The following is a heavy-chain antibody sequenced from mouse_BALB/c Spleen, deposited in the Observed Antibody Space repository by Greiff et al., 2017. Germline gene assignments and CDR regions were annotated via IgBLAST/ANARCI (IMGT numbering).Heavy chain of an antibody. CDR2: ISSGSSTI. V-gene: IGHV5-17*02. CDR1: GFTFSSFG. Sequence: LVESGGGLVQPGGSRKLSCAASGFTFSSFGMHWVRQAPEKGLEWVAYISSGSSTIDYADTVKGRFTISRDNPKNTLFLQMTSLRSEDTAMYYCARSGTTEAMDYWGQGTSVTVSS. D-gene: IGHD1-1*01. CDR3: ARSGTTEAMDY. J-gene: IGHJ4*01.